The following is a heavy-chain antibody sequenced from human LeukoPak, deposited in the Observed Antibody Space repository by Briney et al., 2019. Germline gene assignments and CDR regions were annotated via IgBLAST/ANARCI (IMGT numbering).Heavy chain of an antibody. Sequence: SETLSLTCAVYGGSFSGYYWSWVRQPPGKGLEWIAEINHSGSTNYNPSLKSRVTISVDTSKNQFSLKLSSVTAADTAVYYCASRSIAVAGTEGNFDYWGQGTLVTVSS. CDR3: ASRSIAVAGTEGNFDY. CDR1: GGSFSGYY. D-gene: IGHD6-19*01. CDR2: INHSGST. V-gene: IGHV4-34*01. J-gene: IGHJ4*02.